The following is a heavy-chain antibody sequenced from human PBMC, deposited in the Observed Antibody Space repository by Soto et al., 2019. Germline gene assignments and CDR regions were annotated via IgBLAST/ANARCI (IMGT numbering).Heavy chain of an antibody. CDR2: IIPVLGIA. CDR1: GGTFSSYS. Sequence: SVKVSCKASGGTFSSYSISWVRQAPGQGLEWMGRIIPVLGIANYAQKFQGRVTITADKSTTTAYMELSSLRSEDTAVYYCAEVGLGYCTAGNCLTFDYWGQGTLVTVSS. V-gene: IGHV1-69*02. D-gene: IGHD2-15*01. J-gene: IGHJ4*02. CDR3: AEVGLGYCTAGNCLTFDY.